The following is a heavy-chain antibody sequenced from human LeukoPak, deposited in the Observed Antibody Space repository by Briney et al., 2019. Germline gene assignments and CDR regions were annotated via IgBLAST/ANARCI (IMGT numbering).Heavy chain of an antibody. CDR1: GGSITGYH. V-gene: IGHV4-4*08. J-gene: IGHJ3*02. CDR3: ASRNDFDI. CDR2: IYSSETT. Sequence: SETLSLTCTVSGGSITGYHWSWIRQPPGKGLEWIGYIYSSETTEYRPSLKSRVTISADTSKNQFSLKLTSVTAADTAIYYCASRNDFDIWGQGTMVTVSS.